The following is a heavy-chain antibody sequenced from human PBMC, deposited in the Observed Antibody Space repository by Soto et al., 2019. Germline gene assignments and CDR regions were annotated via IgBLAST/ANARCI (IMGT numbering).Heavy chain of an antibody. CDR1: GFTFSSYG. D-gene: IGHD6-13*01. J-gene: IGHJ6*02. CDR3: AGAAAGDYYYYGMDV. Sequence: GGSLRLSCAASGFTFSSYGMHWVRQAPGKGLEWVAVIWYDGSNKYHADSVKGRFTISRDNFKNTLYLQMNSLRAEDTAVYYCAGAAAGDYYYYGMDVWGQGTTVTVSS. CDR2: IWYDGSNK. V-gene: IGHV3-33*01.